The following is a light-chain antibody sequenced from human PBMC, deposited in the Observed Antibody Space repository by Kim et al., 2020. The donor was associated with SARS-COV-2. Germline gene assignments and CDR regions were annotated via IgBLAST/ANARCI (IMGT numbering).Light chain of an antibody. Sequence: AIRMTQSPSSFSASTGDRVTITCRASQGISSYLAWYQQKPGKAPKLLIYAASTLQSGVPSRFSGSGSGTDFTLTLSCLQSEDFATSYCQQYNSYPRVFGPGTKVDIK. CDR1: QGISSY. V-gene: IGKV1-8*01. CDR3: QQYNSYPRV. J-gene: IGKJ3*01. CDR2: AAS.